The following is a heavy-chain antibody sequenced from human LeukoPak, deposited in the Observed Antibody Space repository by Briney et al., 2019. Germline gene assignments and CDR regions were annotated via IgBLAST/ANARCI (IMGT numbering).Heavy chain of an antibody. Sequence: GGSLRLSCAASGFTVSSNYMSWVRQAPGKGLEWVSVIYSGGSTYYADSVKGRFTISRDNSKNTLYLQMNSLRAEDTAVYYCARAIVATTDFDYWGQGTLVTVSS. J-gene: IGHJ4*02. CDR3: ARAIVATTDFDY. CDR1: GFTVSSNY. V-gene: IGHV3-53*01. D-gene: IGHD5-12*01. CDR2: IYSGGST.